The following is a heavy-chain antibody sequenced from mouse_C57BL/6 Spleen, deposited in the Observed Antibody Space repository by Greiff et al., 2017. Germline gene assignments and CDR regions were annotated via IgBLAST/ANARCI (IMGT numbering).Heavy chain of an antibody. V-gene: IGHV1-15*01. CDR3: TLVVNRAMDD. Sequence: VQLQQSGAELVRPGASVSMSCKASGYTFTDYEMHWVKQTPVHGLEWIGAIDPDTGGTAYNQKFKGKAILTAYKSSSTAYMELRSLTAEDAAVYYSTLVVNRAMDDWGQGTSGTVSS. CDR1: GYTFTDYE. D-gene: IGHD1-1*01. CDR2: IDPDTGGT. J-gene: IGHJ4*01.